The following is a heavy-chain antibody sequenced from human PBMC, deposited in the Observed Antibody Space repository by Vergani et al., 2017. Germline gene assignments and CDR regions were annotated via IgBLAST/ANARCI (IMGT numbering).Heavy chain of an antibody. J-gene: IGHJ5*02. D-gene: IGHD4-11*01. CDR1: GGSFSGYY. Sequence: QVQLQQWGAGLLKPSETLSLTCAVYGGSFSGYYWSWIRQPPGKGLEWIGEINHSGSTNYNPSLKSRVTISVDTSKNQFSLKLSSVTAADTAVYYCARDRRDYSCWFDPWGQGTLVTVSS. V-gene: IGHV4-34*01. CDR2: INHSGST. CDR3: ARDRRDYSCWFDP.